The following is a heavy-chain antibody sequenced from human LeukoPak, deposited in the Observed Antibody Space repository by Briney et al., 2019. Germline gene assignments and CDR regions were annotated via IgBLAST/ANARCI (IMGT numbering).Heavy chain of an antibody. CDR2: INHSGST. CDR3: ARTGTGARLDY. J-gene: IGHJ4*02. D-gene: IGHD6-6*01. V-gene: IGHV4-34*01. CDR1: GGSFSGYY. Sequence: KPSETLSLTCAVYGGSFSGYYWSWIRQPPGKGLEWIGEINHSGSTNYNPSLKSRVTISVDTSKNQFSLKLSSVTAADTAVYYCARTGTGARLDYWGQGTLVTVSS.